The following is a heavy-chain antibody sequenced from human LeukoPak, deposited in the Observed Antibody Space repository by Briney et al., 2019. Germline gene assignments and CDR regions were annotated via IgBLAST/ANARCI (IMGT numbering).Heavy chain of an antibody. CDR1: GYTFTSYA. Sequence: ASVKVSCKASGYTFTSYAMNWVRQAPGQGLEWMGWINANSGDTNYAQKFQGRVTMTRDTSISTAYMELSRLRSDDTAVYYCARGLGSGSYYGAWGQGTLVTVSS. J-gene: IGHJ5*02. V-gene: IGHV1-2*02. CDR2: INANSGDT. CDR3: ARGLGSGSYYGA. D-gene: IGHD3-10*01.